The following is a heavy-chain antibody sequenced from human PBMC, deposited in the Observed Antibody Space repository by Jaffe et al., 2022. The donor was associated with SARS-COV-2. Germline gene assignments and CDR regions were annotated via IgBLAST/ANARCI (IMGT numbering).Heavy chain of an antibody. J-gene: IGHJ6*03. CDR3: ARGNSNYHILTGYYHYMDV. D-gene: IGHD3-9*01. Sequence: EVQLVESGGGLVQPGGSLRLSCAASGFTFSDYWMHWVRQAPGKGLVWISRINTDESSTSYVDSVKGRYTISRDNARNTLYLQMNSLRAEDAAVYYCARGNSNYHILTGYYHYMDVWGKGTTVTVSS. CDR1: GFTFSDYW. V-gene: IGHV3-74*01. CDR2: INTDESST.